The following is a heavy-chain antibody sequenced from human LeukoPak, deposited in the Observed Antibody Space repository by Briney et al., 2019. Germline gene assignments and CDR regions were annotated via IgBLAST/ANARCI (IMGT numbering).Heavy chain of an antibody. CDR1: GYTFTGYY. D-gene: IGHD3-22*01. Sequence: GASVKVSCKASGYTFTGYYMHWVRQAPGQGLEWMGWINPNSGGTHYAQKFQGRVTMTRDTSISTAYTELSTLRSDDTAVYYCATSSGYYVGYIQYWGQGTLVTVSS. V-gene: IGHV1-2*02. CDR2: INPNSGGT. J-gene: IGHJ1*01. CDR3: ATSSGYYVGYIQY.